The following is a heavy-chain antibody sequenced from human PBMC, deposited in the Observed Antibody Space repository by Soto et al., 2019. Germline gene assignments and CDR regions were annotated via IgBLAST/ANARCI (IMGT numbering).Heavy chain of an antibody. V-gene: IGHV4-39*01. Sequence: XTLSLPCTVSGGSVSSSKNYWGWIRQPPGKGLEWIGTISYSGSTYYNPSLNGRVIISADTSKKQFSLKLSSMTAADTAVYYCSRRYSFGSGKYGVDVWGQGTMAPVSS. CDR2: ISYSGST. J-gene: IGHJ6*02. CDR1: GGSVSSSKNY. D-gene: IGHD3-10*01. CDR3: SRRYSFGSGKYGVDV.